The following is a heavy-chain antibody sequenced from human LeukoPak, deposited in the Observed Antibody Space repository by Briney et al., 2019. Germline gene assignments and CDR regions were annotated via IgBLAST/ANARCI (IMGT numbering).Heavy chain of an antibody. J-gene: IGHJ4*02. D-gene: IGHD2-2*01. CDR2: ISAYNGNT. V-gene: IGHV1-18*04. Sequence: ASVKVSCKASGYTFTSYGISWVRQAPGQGLEWMGWISAYNGNTNYAQKLQGRVTMTTDTSTSTAYMELRSLRSDDTAVYYCARDMGGYCSSTSCYSGFLDYWGQGTLVTVSS. CDR1: GYTFTSYG. CDR3: ARDMGGYCSSTSCYSGFLDY.